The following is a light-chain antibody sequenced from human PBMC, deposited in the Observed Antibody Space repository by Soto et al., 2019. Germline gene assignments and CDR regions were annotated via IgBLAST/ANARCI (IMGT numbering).Light chain of an antibody. CDR2: AAS. J-gene: IGKJ4*01. CDR3: QQSYGTPT. CDR1: QSISSY. Sequence: DIQMTQSPSSLSASVGDRVTITCRASQSISSYLNWYQQKPGKAPKLLIYAASSLQSGVPSRFSGSGSGTDFTTTISSLQHEDFATYYCQQSYGTPTFGGGTKVEIK. V-gene: IGKV1-39*01.